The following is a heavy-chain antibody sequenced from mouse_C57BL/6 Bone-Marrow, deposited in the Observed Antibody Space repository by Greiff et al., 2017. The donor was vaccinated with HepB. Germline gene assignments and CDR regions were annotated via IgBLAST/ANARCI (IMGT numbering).Heavy chain of an antibody. V-gene: IGHV1-69*01. CDR3: ARYSNLYAMDY. CDR1: GYTFTSYW. J-gene: IGHJ4*01. Sequence: VQLQQPGAELVMPGASVKLSCKASGYTFTSYWMHWVKQRPGQGLEWIGEIDPSDSYTNYNQKFKGKSTLTVDKSSSTAYMQLSSLTSEDSAVYYCARYSNLYAMDYWGQGTSVTVSS. D-gene: IGHD2-5*01. CDR2: IDPSDSYT.